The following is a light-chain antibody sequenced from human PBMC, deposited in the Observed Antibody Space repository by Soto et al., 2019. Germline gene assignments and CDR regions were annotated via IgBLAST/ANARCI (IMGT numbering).Light chain of an antibody. Sequence: DIQMTQSPSTLAGAVGARVTITCRASQTSSSWLAWHQQKPWKAPELLIYAASALQSGVPSRFSGSGSGTDFTLTISCLQSEDFATYYCQQYYSFPPTFSQGTKVDI. J-gene: IGKJ1*01. CDR3: QQYYSFPPT. CDR1: QTSSSW. CDR2: AAS. V-gene: IGKV1-5*01.